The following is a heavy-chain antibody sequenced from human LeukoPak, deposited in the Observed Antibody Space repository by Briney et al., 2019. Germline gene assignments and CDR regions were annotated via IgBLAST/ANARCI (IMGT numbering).Heavy chain of an antibody. Sequence: SVKVSCKASGGTFSSYAISWVRQAPGQGLEWMGGIIPIFGTANYAQKFQGRVTITADESTTTSYMELSRLRFEDTAVYFCARVAAGTTFMDNWFDPWGQGTLVTVSS. CDR1: GGTFSSYA. D-gene: IGHD1-7*01. V-gene: IGHV1-69*01. J-gene: IGHJ5*02. CDR3: ARVAAGTTFMDNWFDP. CDR2: IIPIFGTA.